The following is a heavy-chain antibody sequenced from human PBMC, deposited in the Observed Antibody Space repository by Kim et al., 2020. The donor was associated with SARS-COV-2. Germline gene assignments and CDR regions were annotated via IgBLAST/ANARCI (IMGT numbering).Heavy chain of an antibody. Sequence: SPSFQGHVTISADKSISTAYLQWSSLKASDTAMYYCARLPIHYYYYGMDVWGQGTTVTVSS. V-gene: IGHV5-10-1*01. CDR3: ARLPIHYYYYGMDV. J-gene: IGHJ6*02.